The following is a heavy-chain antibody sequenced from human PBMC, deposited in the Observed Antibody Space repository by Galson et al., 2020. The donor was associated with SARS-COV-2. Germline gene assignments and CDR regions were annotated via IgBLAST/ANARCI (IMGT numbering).Heavy chain of an antibody. CDR3: ASQFMITFGGVIAHDAFDI. Sequence: GGSLRLSCAASGFTFSSYGMHWVRQAPGKGLEWVAVIWYDGSNKYYADSVKGRFTISRDNSKNTLYLQMNSLRAEDTAVYYCASQFMITFGGVIAHDAFDIWGQETMVTVSS. V-gene: IGHV3-33*01. CDR1: GFTFSSYG. CDR2: IWYDGSNK. D-gene: IGHD3-16*02. J-gene: IGHJ3*02.